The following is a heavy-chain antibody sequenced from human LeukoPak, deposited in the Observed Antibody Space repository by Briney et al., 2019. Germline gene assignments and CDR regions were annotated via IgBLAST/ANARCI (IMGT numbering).Heavy chain of an antibody. CDR3: ATDHPMYGSGIHY. D-gene: IGHD3-10*01. CDR2: FDPEDGET. V-gene: IGHV1-24*01. J-gene: IGHJ4*02. Sequence: ASVKVSCKASGGTFSSYAISWVRQAPGQGLEWMGGFDPEDGETIYAQKFQGRVTMTEDTSTDTAYMELSSLRSGDTAVYYCATDHPMYGSGIHYWGQGTLVTVSS. CDR1: GGTFSSYA.